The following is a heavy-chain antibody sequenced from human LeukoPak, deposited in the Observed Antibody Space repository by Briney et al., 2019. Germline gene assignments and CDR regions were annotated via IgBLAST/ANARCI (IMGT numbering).Heavy chain of an antibody. CDR1: SASISNYY. CDR2: IQNTGDT. CDR3: VKHGSGWSFDY. Sequence: SETLSLTCTVSSASISNYYWGWIRQSPGKGLEWIGYIQNTGDTTYNPSLKSRVSISRDMSNNQFSLQLRSVTAADTAVYYCVKHGSGWSFDYWGQGTLFTVSS. D-gene: IGHD6-19*01. V-gene: IGHV4-59*01. J-gene: IGHJ4*02.